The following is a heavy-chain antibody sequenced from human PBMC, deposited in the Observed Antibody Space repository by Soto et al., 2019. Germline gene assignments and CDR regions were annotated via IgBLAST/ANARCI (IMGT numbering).Heavy chain of an antibody. J-gene: IGHJ4*02. CDR2: IYYSGST. Sequence: PSETLSLTCTVSGGSISSGGYYWSWIRQHPGKGLEWIGYIYYSGSTYYNPSLKSRVTISVDTSKNQFSLKLSSVTAADTAVYYCAGRYYDSSGTLHLDYWGQGNLVAFSS. CDR3: AGRYYDSSGTLHLDY. CDR1: GGSISSGGYY. V-gene: IGHV4-31*03. D-gene: IGHD3-22*01.